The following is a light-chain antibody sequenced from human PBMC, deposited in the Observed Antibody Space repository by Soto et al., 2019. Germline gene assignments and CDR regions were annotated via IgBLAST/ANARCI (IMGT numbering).Light chain of an antibody. CDR1: QNIDTW. V-gene: IGKV1-5*03. J-gene: IGKJ1*01. Sequence: DLQMTQSPSTLSASVGDRVTITCRASQNIDTWLAWYQQKPGRVPNLLIYQASTLENGVPSRFSGSGSGTEFSLTISSLQPDDFATYYCQQYSSYSSGTFGQGTKVDIK. CDR3: QQYSSYSSGT. CDR2: QAS.